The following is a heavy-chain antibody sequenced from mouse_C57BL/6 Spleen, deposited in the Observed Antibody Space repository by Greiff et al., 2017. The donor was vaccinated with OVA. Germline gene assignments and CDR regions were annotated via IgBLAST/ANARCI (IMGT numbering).Heavy chain of an antibody. CDR2: INPNNGGT. Sequence: VQLKQSGPELVKPGASVKMSCKASGYTFTDYNMHWVKQSHGKSLEWIGYINPNNGGTSYNQKFKGKATLTVNKSSSTAYMELRSLTSEDSAVYYCARRYYGSSSYWYFDVWGTGTTVTVSS. CDR1: GYTFTDYN. D-gene: IGHD1-1*01. J-gene: IGHJ1*03. V-gene: IGHV1-22*01. CDR3: ARRYYGSSSYWYFDV.